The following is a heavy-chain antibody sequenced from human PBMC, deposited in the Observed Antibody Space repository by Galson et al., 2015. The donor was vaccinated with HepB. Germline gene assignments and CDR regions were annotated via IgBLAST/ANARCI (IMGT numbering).Heavy chain of an antibody. Sequence: ETLSLTCAVSGGSISSSNWWSWVRQPPGKGLEWIGEIYHSRSTNYNPSLKSRVTISLDKSKNQFSLNLSSVIAADTAVYYCARGIAVVPTGPQTAGEDYWGQGILVTVSS. CDR3: ARGIAVVPTGPQTAGEDY. CDR1: GGSISSSNW. CDR2: IYHSRST. V-gene: IGHV4-4*02. J-gene: IGHJ4*02. D-gene: IGHD2-2*01.